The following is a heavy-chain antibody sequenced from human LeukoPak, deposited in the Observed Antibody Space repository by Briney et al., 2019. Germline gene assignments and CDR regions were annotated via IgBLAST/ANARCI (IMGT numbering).Heavy chain of an antibody. CDR2: ISYDGSNK. CDR3: ARDLGDYSNHLDY. CDR1: GFTFSSYA. Sequence: GGSLRLSCAASGFTFSSYAMHWVRQAPGKGLEWVAVISYDGSNKYYADSVKGRFTISRDNSKNTLYLQMNSLRAEDTAVYYRARDLGDYSNHLDYWGQGTLVTVSS. D-gene: IGHD4-11*01. V-gene: IGHV3-30-3*01. J-gene: IGHJ4*02.